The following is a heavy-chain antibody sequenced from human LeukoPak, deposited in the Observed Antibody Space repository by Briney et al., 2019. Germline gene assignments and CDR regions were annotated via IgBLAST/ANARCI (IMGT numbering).Heavy chain of an antibody. D-gene: IGHD3-10*01. Sequence: GGSLRLSCVASGFTFSSYGMSWVRQAPGKGLEWVSGISDSGGSTYYADSVKGRFTISRDNSKNTLYLQMSSLRAEDTAVYYCAKDLYGQGAFDIWGQGTMITVSS. J-gene: IGHJ3*02. CDR3: AKDLYGQGAFDI. V-gene: IGHV3-23*01. CDR1: GFTFSSYG. CDR2: ISDSGGST.